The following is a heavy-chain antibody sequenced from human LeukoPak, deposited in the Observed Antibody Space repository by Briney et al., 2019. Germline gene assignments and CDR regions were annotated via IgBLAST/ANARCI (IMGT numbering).Heavy chain of an antibody. J-gene: IGHJ4*02. CDR2: ISAYNGNT. Sequence: GASVKVSCKASGYTFTTYGISWVRQAPGQGPEWMGWISAYNGNTNYAQKPHGRVTMTKDKSTTTAYMELRSLRSDDTAVYYCARDGSSSSFDYWGQGTLVSVSS. V-gene: IGHV1-18*01. CDR3: ARDGSSSSFDY. D-gene: IGHD6-6*01. CDR1: GYTFTTYG.